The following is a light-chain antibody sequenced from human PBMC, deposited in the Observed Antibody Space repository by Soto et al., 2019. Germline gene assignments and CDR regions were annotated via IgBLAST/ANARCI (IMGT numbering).Light chain of an antibody. CDR3: SSCTNPHTLV. CDR1: TSDVGGYNH. CDR2: DVN. Sequence: QSALIQPASVSGSPGQSITISCTGTTSDVGGYNHVSWFQQHPGKVPKLMIYDVNNRPSGVSNRFSGSKTGNTASLTISGLQAEDEADYYCSSCTNPHTLVFGGGTKLTVL. J-gene: IGLJ2*01. V-gene: IGLV2-14*01.